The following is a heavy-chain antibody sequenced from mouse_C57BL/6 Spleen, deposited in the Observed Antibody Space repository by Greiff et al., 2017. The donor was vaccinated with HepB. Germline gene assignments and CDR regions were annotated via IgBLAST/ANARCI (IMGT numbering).Heavy chain of an antibody. Sequence: EVQLQQSGTVLARPGASVKMSCKTSGYTFTSYWMHWVKQRPGQGLEWIGAIYPGNSDTSYNQKFKGKAKLTAVTSASTAYMELSSLTNEDSAVYNGTRVYGSSYFDYWGQGTTLTVSS. CDR2: IYPGNSDT. CDR1: GYTFTSYW. V-gene: IGHV1-5*01. J-gene: IGHJ2*01. D-gene: IGHD1-1*01. CDR3: TRVYGSSYFDY.